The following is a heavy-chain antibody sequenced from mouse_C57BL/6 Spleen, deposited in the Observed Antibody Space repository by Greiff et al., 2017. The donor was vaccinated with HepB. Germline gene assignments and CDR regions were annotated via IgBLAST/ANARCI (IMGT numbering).Heavy chain of an antibody. J-gene: IGHJ1*03. CDR3: ARWEVYYDYSYWYFDV. CDR2: INPNNGGT. V-gene: IGHV1-18*01. D-gene: IGHD2-4*01. CDR1: GYTFTDYN. Sequence: VQLQQSGPELVKPGASVKIPCKASGYTFTDYNMDWVKQSHGKSLEWIGDINPNNGGTIYNQKFKGKATLTVDKSSSTAYMELRSLTSEDTAVYYCARWEVYYDYSYWYFDVWGTGTTVTVSS.